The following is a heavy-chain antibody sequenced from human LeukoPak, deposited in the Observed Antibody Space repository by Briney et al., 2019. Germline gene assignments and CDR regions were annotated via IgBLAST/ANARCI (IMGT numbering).Heavy chain of an antibody. CDR3: ARLTDMDYGDWGIDY. J-gene: IGHJ4*02. Sequence: GESLKISCKGSGYSFTSYWIGWVRQMPGKGLEWMGIIYPGDSNTTYSPSFQGQVTISADKSISTAYLQWSSLKASDTAMYHCARLTDMDYGDWGIDYWGQGTLVTVSS. V-gene: IGHV5-51*01. CDR1: GYSFTSYW. D-gene: IGHD4-17*01. CDR2: IYPGDSNT.